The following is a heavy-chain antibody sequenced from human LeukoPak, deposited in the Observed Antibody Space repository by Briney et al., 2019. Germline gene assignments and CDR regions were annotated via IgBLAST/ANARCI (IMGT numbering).Heavy chain of an antibody. CDR3: ARAITTRYSSGWYSVDY. CDR1: GDSVSSNSAA. V-gene: IGHV6-1*01. J-gene: IGHJ4*02. D-gene: IGHD6-19*01. Sequence: SQTLSLTCAISGDSVSSNSAAWNWIRQSPSRGLEWLGRTYYRSKWYNDYAVSVKSRITINPDTSKNQFSLQLNSVTPEDTAVYYCARAITTRYSSGWYSVDYWGQETLVTVSS. CDR2: TYYRSKWYN.